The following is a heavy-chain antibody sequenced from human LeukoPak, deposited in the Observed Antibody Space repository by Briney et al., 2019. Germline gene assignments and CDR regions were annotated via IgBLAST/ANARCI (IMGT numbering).Heavy chain of an antibody. CDR2: IYSSGST. Sequence: GGSLRLCCAASGFIVSSNYMGWVRQAPGKGLEWVSVIYSSGSTYYPDSVKGRFTISRDESKNTLYLQMNSLRAEDTAVYYCTRLAVAYFDSWGQGTLVTVSS. CDR1: GFIVSSNY. J-gene: IGHJ4*02. CDR3: TRLAVAYFDS. D-gene: IGHD6-19*01. V-gene: IGHV3-66*04.